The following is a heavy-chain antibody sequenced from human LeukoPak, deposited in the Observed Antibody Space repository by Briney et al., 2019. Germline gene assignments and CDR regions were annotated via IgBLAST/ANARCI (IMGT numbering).Heavy chain of an antibody. CDR3: ASYPRYSSTPPFDY. Sequence: GVTVKVSCKASGYTFTGYYMHWVRQAPGQGLEWMGWINPNTGETNSAQKFQGRVTMTRDTTINTAYMELTRLTSDDTAVYYCASYPRYSSTPPFDYWGQGTLVTVSS. V-gene: IGHV1-2*02. CDR1: GYTFTGYY. CDR2: INPNTGET. D-gene: IGHD2-2*01. J-gene: IGHJ4*02.